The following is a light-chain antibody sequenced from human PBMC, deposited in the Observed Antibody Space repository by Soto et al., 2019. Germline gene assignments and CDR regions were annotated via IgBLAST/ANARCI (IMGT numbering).Light chain of an antibody. CDR2: EVS. J-gene: IGLJ2*01. Sequence: QSALTQPASASGSPGQSITISCTGTSSDVGGYNYVSWYQQHPGKAPKLMIYEVSNRPSGVSNRFSGSKSGNTASLTISGLKAEDEADYYCSSYTSSSTPVFGGGTKLTVL. CDR1: SSDVGGYNY. V-gene: IGLV2-14*01. CDR3: SSYTSSSTPV.